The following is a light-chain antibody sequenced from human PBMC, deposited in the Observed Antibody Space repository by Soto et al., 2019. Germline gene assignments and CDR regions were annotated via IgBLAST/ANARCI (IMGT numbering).Light chain of an antibody. CDR3: SSYERGNHVV. V-gene: IGLV2-8*01. J-gene: IGLJ3*02. CDR1: SSDVGGYDY. Sequence: QSVLTQPPSASGSPGQSVTISCTGTSSDVGGYDYVSWYQQHPGKAPRFLIYEVNKRPSGVPDRFSGSKSGNTASLTVSGLQAEDEAHYYCSSYERGNHVVFGGGTKVTVL. CDR2: EVN.